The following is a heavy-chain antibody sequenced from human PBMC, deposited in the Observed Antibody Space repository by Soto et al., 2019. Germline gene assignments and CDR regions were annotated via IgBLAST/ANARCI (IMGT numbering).Heavy chain of an antibody. CDR1: GFSLSSSGVG. D-gene: IGHD1-26*01. CDR3: PDRVSYSVSWDVGWFDS. CDR2: IYWDNDR. V-gene: IGHV2-5*02. Sequence: QISLKESGPTLVEPTETLTLTCSFSGFSLSSSGVGVGWFRQAPGKALECLAIIYWDNDRRYNPSLKNRLSITDDTSKNQVVLLMTYRALVDPGTYYCPDRVSYSVSWDVGWFDSWGQGAPVTVS. J-gene: IGHJ5*01.